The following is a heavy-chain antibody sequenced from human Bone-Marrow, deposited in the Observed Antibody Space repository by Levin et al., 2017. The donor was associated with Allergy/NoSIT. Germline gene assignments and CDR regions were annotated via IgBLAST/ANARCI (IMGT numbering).Heavy chain of an antibody. Sequence: SPTLSLPCTVSGGSIRSSSYYWGWIRQPPGKGLEWIGSIYYSGSTYYNPSLKSRVTISVDTSKNQFSLKLSSVTAADTAVYYCARDRGFWEPYYDILTGPHPYFDYWGQGTLVTVSS. CDR2: IYYSGST. CDR3: ARDRGFWEPYYDILTGPHPYFDY. D-gene: IGHD3-9*01. V-gene: IGHV4-39*07. CDR1: GGSIRSSSYY. J-gene: IGHJ4*02.